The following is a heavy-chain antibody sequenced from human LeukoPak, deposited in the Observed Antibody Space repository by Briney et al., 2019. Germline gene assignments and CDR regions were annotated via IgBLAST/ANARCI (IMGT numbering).Heavy chain of an antibody. Sequence: PGGSLRLSCAASEFTFPMYWMTWVRQAPGKGLEWVADIKQDGSEKYYVDSVKGRFTISRDNAKKSLYLQMKSLRTEDTAVYYCAGQLVNEAWFDPWGQGTLVTVSS. D-gene: IGHD6-6*01. CDR3: AGQLVNEAWFDP. J-gene: IGHJ5*02. V-gene: IGHV3-7*01. CDR2: IKQDGSEK. CDR1: EFTFPMYW.